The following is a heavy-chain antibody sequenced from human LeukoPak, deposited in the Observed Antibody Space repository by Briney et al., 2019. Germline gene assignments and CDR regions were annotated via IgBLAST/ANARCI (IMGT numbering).Heavy chain of an antibody. J-gene: IGHJ3*02. D-gene: IGHD3-22*01. Sequence: GESLKISCKGPGYTFISYSIGWVRQMPGKGPECMGLIYPADSDTRYSPSFQGQVTISADKSISTAYLQWSSLKASDTAMYYCARHRLNYYDSSHDAFDIWGQGTMVTVSS. V-gene: IGHV5-51*01. CDR2: IYPADSDT. CDR3: ARHRLNYYDSSHDAFDI. CDR1: GYTFISYS.